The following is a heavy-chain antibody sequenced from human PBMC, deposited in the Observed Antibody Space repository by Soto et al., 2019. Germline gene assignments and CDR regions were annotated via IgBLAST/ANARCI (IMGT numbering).Heavy chain of an antibody. V-gene: IGHV1-69*02. CDR3: ARGWIVGATPSHFDY. CDR1: GGTFSSYT. CDR2: IIPILGIA. D-gene: IGHD1-26*01. Sequence: SVKVSCKASGGTFSSYTISWVRQAPGQGLEWMGRIIPILGIANYAQKFQGRVTITADKSTSTAYMELSSLRSEDTAVYYCARGWIVGATPSHFDYWGQGTLVTVSS. J-gene: IGHJ4*02.